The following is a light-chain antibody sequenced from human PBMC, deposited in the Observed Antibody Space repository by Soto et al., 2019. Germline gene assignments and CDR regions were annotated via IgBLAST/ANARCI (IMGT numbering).Light chain of an antibody. CDR2: YDS. Sequence: SSELTQPPSVSVAPGKTARITCGGNNIGSKSVHWYQQKPGQAPVLVIYYDSDRPSGIPERFSGSNSGNTATLTISRVEAGDEADYYCQVCDSSSDHVVFGGVTKVTVL. J-gene: IGLJ2*01. V-gene: IGLV3-21*04. CDR1: NIGSKS. CDR3: QVCDSSSDHVV.